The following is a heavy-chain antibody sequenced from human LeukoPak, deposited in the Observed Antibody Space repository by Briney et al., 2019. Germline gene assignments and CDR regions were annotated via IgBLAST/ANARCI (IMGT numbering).Heavy chain of an antibody. J-gene: IGHJ5*02. D-gene: IGHD6-6*01. CDR3: ARGPYSSSSFFPRENWFDP. V-gene: IGHV4-34*01. CDR1: GGSFSGYY. CDR2: INHSGST. Sequence: LEXLSLTCAVYGGSFSGYYWSWLRQPPGKGLEWIGEINHSGSTNYNPSLKSRVTISVDTSKNQFSLKLSSVTAADTAVYYCARGPYSSSSFFPRENWFDPWGQGTLVTVSS.